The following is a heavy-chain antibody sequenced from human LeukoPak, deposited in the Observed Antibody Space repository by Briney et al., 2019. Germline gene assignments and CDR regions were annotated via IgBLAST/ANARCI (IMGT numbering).Heavy chain of an antibody. Sequence: ASVKVSCKASGYTFTSYDINWVRQATGQGLEWMGWMNPNSGNTGYAQKFQGRVTMTTDTSTSTAYMELRSLRSDDTAVYYCARVGGYSYGYGDAFDIWGQGTMVTVSS. CDR1: GYTFTSYD. CDR3: ARVGGYSYGYGDAFDI. CDR2: MNPNSGNT. D-gene: IGHD5-18*01. J-gene: IGHJ3*02. V-gene: IGHV1-8*01.